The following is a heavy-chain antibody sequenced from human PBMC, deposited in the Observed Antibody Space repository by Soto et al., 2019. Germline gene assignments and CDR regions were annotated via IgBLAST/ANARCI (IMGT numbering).Heavy chain of an antibody. J-gene: IGHJ4*02. D-gene: IGHD6-13*01. CDR3: ARGVIASAGKGPGHY. CDR2: IKGDGSDK. V-gene: IGHV3-7*05. Sequence: GGSLRLSCVASGFTFSTYWMTWVRQAPGKGLEWVANIKGDGSDKKYVDSVKGRFTISRDNAKSSLYLQMNSLRAEDTAVYYCARGVIASAGKGPGHYWGQGTLVTVSS. CDR1: GFTFSTYW.